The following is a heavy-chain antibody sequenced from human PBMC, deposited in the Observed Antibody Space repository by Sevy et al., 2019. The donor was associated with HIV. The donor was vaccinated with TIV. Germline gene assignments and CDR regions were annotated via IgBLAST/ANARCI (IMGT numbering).Heavy chain of an antibody. CDR2: IKQDAGQK. D-gene: IGHD1-7*01. CDR1: GFTYSKYW. Sequence: GGSLRLSCAASGFTYSKYWMGWVRQAPGKGLEWVANIKQDAGQKYYVDSVKGRFTISRDNAKNSLFLQMNSLRAEDTAVYFCARDDGNYYFHYWGQGTLVTVSS. CDR3: ARDDGNYYFHY. J-gene: IGHJ4*02. V-gene: IGHV3-7*01.